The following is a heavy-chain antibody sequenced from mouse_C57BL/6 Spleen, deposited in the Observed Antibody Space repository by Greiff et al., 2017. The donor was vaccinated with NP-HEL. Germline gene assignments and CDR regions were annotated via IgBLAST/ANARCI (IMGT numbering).Heavy chain of an antibody. CDR2: IDPETGGT. CDR3: TRYGNRQLRLRCYAMDY. D-gene: IGHD3-2*02. J-gene: IGHJ4*01. Sequence: VQLQQSGAELVRPGASVTLSCKASGYTFTDYEMHWVKQTPVHGLEWLGAIDPETGGTAYNQKFKGKAILTADKSSSTAYIELRSLTSEDSAVYYCTRYGNRQLRLRCYAMDYWGQGTSVTVSS. CDR1: GYTFTDYE. V-gene: IGHV1-15*01.